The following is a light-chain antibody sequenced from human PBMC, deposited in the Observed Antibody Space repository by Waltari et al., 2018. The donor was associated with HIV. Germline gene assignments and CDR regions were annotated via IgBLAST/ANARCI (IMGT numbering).Light chain of an antibody. Sequence: QSVLTQPPSTSGTPGQRVTISCSGSTSNIGSNTVSWFQQLPGKAPKVLIYGKNQRPSGGPDPFSGSKSCTSASLAIGGLQSEDEADYYCASWDDSLNGPVFGGGTTLTVL. V-gene: IGLV1-44*01. CDR3: ASWDDSLNGPV. CDR1: TSNIGSNT. J-gene: IGLJ2*01. CDR2: GKN.